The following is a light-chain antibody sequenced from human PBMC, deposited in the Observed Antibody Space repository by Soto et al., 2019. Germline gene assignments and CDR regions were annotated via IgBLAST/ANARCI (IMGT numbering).Light chain of an antibody. J-gene: IGLJ3*02. CDR1: SSDVGGYNY. V-gene: IGLV2-11*01. Sequence: QSALTQPRSVSGSPGQSVTISCIVTSSDVGGYNYVSWYQQHPGKAPKLMIYDVSKRPSGVPDRFSGSKSGNTASLTISGLQAEDEADYYCCSYAGSYTWVFGGGTKVTVL. CDR3: CSYAGSYTWV. CDR2: DVS.